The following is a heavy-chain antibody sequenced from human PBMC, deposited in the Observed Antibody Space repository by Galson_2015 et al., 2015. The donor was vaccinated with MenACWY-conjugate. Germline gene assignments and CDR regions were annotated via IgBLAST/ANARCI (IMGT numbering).Heavy chain of an antibody. J-gene: IGHJ4*02. CDR2: VFYNGTT. CDR1: GAPITSSAYF. CDR3: ARESSYCAGGTCGYF. D-gene: IGHD2-15*01. V-gene: IGHV4-39*07. Sequence: TLSLTCTASGAPITSSAYFGSWIRQSPGKGLEWIGTVFYNGTTYYNPSLKSRVTISVDTSKHQISLNLHSATSADTAVYYCARESSYCAGGTCGYFWGQGALVTVSS.